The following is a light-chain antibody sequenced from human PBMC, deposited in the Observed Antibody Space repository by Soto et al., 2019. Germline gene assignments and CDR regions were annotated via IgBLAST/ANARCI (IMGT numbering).Light chain of an antibody. CDR1: QSVSSSY. Sequence: EIVLTQSPGTLSLSPGERATLSCRASQSVSSSYLAWYQQKPGQAPRLLIYGASSRATGIPDRFSGSGSGTDFTLTISRLEPEDFAVYYCQQYGSSPCTFGPGTKV. CDR2: GAS. CDR3: QQYGSSPCT. V-gene: IGKV3-20*01. J-gene: IGKJ3*01.